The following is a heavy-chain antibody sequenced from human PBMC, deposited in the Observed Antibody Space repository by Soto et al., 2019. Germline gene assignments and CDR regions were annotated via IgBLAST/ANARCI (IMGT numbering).Heavy chain of an antibody. CDR2: ISADNGNG. CDR3: ARDSSGSSAYSY. D-gene: IGHD3-22*01. CDR1: GYRFSDNG. J-gene: IGHJ4*02. V-gene: IGHV1-18*04. Sequence: ASVKVSCKASGYRFSDNGISWVRQAPGQGLEWMGWISADNGNGNYAQKFQGRVTMTTDTSTSTACMEMRSLRSDDTAVYYCARDSSGSSAYSYWGQGTLVTVSS.